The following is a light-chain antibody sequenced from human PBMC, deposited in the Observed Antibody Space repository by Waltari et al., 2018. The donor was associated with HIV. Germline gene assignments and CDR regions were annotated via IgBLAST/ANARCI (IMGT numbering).Light chain of an antibody. Sequence: SYELTQPPSVSVSPGQTASITCSGDKLDDKYPYWYQQKPGQSPVLIIYQDTKRPSGIPERFSGSNSGNTATLTISGTQAMDEADYYCQAWDTRNVVFGGGTKLTVL. V-gene: IGLV3-1*01. CDR1: KLDDKY. CDR3: QAWDTRNVV. CDR2: QDT. J-gene: IGLJ2*01.